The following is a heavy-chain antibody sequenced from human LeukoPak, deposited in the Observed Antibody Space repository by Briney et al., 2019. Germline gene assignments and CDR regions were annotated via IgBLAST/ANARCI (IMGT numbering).Heavy chain of an antibody. CDR1: GYTFTGYY. CDR3: ARENNDYSNHPIDY. J-gene: IGHJ4*02. V-gene: IGHV1-2*02. Sequence: GASVKVSCKDSGYTFTGYYMHWVRQAPGQGLEWMGWINPNSGGTNYAQKFQGRVTMTRDTSISTAYMELSRLRSDDTAVYYCARENNDYSNHPIDYWGQGTLVTVSS. D-gene: IGHD4-11*01. CDR2: INPNSGGT.